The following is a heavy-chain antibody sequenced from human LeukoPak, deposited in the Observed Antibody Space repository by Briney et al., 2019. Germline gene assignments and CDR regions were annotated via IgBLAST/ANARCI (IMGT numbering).Heavy chain of an antibody. CDR3: ARARRSYKGPGAFDI. Sequence: ASVKVSCKASGYTFTSYYMHWVRQAPGQGLEWMGGIIPIFGTANYAQKFQGRVTITADKSTSTAYMELSSLRSEDTAVYYCARARRSYKGPGAFDIWGQGTMVTVSS. V-gene: IGHV1-69*06. D-gene: IGHD5-24*01. CDR2: IIPIFGTA. CDR1: GYTFTSYY. J-gene: IGHJ3*02.